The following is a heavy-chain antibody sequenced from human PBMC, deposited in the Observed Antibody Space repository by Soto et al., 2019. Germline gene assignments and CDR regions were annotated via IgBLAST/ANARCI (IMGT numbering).Heavy chain of an antibody. J-gene: IGHJ6*02. Sequence: PGGSLRLSCAASGFTFSSYAMSWVRQAPGKGLEWVSAISGSGGSTYYADSVKGRFTISRDNSKNTLYLQMNSLRAEDTAVYYCAKDRSGTMIVVVTNYYYYGMDVWGQGTTVTVSS. CDR2: ISGSGGST. V-gene: IGHV3-23*01. CDR1: GFTFSSYA. D-gene: IGHD3-22*01. CDR3: AKDRSGTMIVVVTNYYYYGMDV.